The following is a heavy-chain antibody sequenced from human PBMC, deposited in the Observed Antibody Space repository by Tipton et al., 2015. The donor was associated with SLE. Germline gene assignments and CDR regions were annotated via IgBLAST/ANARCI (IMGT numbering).Heavy chain of an antibody. CDR3: ARMATGGYYYTMDV. V-gene: IGHV4-59*01. CDR2: IYYSGST. CDR1: GGSISSYY. D-gene: IGHD7-27*01. Sequence: GLVKPSETLSLTCTVSGGSISSYYWSWIRQPPGKGLEWIGYIYYSGSTNYNPSLKSRVTISVDTSKNQFSLKLSSVTAADTAVYYCARMATGGYYYTMDVWGQGTTVTVSS. J-gene: IGHJ6*02.